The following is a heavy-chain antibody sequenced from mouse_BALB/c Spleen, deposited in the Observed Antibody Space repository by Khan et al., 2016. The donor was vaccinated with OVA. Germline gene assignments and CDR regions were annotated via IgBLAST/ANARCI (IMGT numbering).Heavy chain of an antibody. CDR2: ISYSGNT. J-gene: IGHJ2*01. V-gene: IGHV3-2*02. CDR1: GYSITSDYA. Sequence: VQLKASGPGLVKPSQSLSLTCTVTGYSITSDYAWNWIRQFPGNKLEWMGFISYSGNTNYNPSLKSRISITRDTSKNQFFLQLNSVTTEDTATYYCARVYGGDFDYWGQGTTLTVSS. CDR3: ARVYGGDFDY. D-gene: IGHD1-1*01.